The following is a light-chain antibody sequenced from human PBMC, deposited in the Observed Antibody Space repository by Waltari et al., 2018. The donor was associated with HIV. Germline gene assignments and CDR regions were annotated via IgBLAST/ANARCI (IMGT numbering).Light chain of an antibody. Sequence: DIQMSQSPSFLPASVGDSVTITCRASQDIGSALVWHQQKSGKAPNLLIYAASSLRSGVSSRFSGSGSGTHFTLTINSLQPEDVGSYYCQNSHNVPVVFGQGTRLEI. V-gene: IGKV1-27*01. CDR1: QDIGSA. CDR3: QNSHNVPVV. J-gene: IGKJ5*01. CDR2: AAS.